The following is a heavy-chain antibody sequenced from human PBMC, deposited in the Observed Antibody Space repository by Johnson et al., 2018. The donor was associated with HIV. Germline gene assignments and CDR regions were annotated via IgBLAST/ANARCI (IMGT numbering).Heavy chain of an antibody. CDR3: TTLGYCSGGSCYSGRGFDI. CDR1: GFTFSNAW. D-gene: IGHD2-15*01. V-gene: IGHV3-15*01. CDR2: IKSKTDGGTT. Sequence: VQLVESGGGLVKPGGSLRLSCAASGFTFSNAWMSWVRQAPGKGLEWVGRIKSKTDGGTTDYAAPVKVRFTIPSDDSQNTLYLQMNSLKTEDTAVYYCTTLGYCSGGSCYSGRGFDIWGQGTMVTVSS. J-gene: IGHJ3*02.